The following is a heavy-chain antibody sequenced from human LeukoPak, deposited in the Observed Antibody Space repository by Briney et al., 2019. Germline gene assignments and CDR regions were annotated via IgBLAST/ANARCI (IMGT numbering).Heavy chain of an antibody. J-gene: IGHJ4*02. V-gene: IGHV1-69*13. CDR1: GYTFTNYD. Sequence: GASVKVSCKASGYTFTNYDINWVRQAPGQGLEWMGGIIPIFGTANYAQKFQGRVTITADESTSTAYMELSSLRSEDTAVYYCARDHYYDSSGYYYYYFDYWGQGTLVTVSS. CDR2: IIPIFGTA. CDR3: ARDHYYDSSGYYYYYFDY. D-gene: IGHD3-22*01.